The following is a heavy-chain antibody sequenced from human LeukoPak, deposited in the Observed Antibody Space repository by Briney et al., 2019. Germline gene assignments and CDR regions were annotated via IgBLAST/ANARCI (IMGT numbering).Heavy chain of an antibody. V-gene: IGHV4-39*01. CDR1: GGSISSSSYY. CDR2: IYYSGST. D-gene: IGHD6-19*01. CDR3: ARRDMSKAGFDY. Sequence: SETLSLTXTVSGGSISSSSYYWGWIRQPPGKGLEWIGSIYYSGSTYNPSLKSRVTISVDTSKNQFSLKLSSVTAADTAVYYCARRDMSKAGFDYWGQGTLVTVSS. J-gene: IGHJ4*02.